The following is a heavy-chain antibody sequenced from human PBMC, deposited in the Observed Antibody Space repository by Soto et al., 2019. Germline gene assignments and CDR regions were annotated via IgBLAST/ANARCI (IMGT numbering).Heavy chain of an antibody. V-gene: IGHV5-51*01. CDR3: ARTAAAGKYYYGMDV. CDR2: IYPGDSDT. Sequence: PGESLKISCKCSGYSFTSYWIGWVRQMPGKGLESMGIIYPGDSDTRYSPSFQGQVTISADKSISTAYLQWSSLKASDTAMYYCARTAAAGKYYYGMDVWGQGTTVTVSS. CDR1: GYSFTSYW. J-gene: IGHJ6*02. D-gene: IGHD6-13*01.